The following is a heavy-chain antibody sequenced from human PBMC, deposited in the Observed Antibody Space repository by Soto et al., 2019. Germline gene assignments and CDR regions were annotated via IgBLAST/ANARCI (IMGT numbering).Heavy chain of an antibody. CDR1: GFTFSSYA. D-gene: IGHD3-3*01. J-gene: IGHJ4*02. CDR3: AKVRITIFGVVIPNAFDY. Sequence: EVQLLESGGGLVQPGGSLRLSCAASGFTFSSYAMSWVRQAPGKGLEWVSAISGSGGSTYYADSVKGRFTISRDNSKNTLYLQMNSLRAEDTAVYYCAKVRITIFGVVIPNAFDYWGQGTLVTVSS. CDR2: ISGSGGST. V-gene: IGHV3-23*01.